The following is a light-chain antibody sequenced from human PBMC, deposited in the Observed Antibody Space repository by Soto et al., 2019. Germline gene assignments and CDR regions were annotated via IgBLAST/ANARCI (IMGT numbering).Light chain of an antibody. V-gene: IGKV3-15*01. J-gene: IGKJ1*01. Sequence: EIVMTQSPATLSVSPGERATLSCRASQGVSSNLAWYQQKPGQAPRLLIYGASTRATGLPARFSGSGSGTEFTLTISSLQSEDFAVYYCQQYNNWPRTFGQGTKVAIK. CDR2: GAS. CDR1: QGVSSN. CDR3: QQYNNWPRT.